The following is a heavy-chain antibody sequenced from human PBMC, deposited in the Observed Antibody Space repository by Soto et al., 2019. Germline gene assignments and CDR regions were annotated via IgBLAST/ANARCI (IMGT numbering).Heavy chain of an antibody. D-gene: IGHD6-19*01. V-gene: IGHV3-7*03. CDR1: ECTFISSF. CDR2: INQDGSGT. J-gene: IGHJ4*02. Sequence: GGSLRRSCIASECTFISSFMGWVRQAPGKGLEWVANINQDGSGTYYVDSVKGRFTISRDNAKNSLYLQMNSLRAEDTAVYYCARYLRGSGRYFFDHWGQGTLVTVSS. CDR3: ARYLRGSGRYFFDH.